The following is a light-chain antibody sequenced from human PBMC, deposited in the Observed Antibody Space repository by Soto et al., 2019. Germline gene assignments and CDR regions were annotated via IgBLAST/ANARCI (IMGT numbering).Light chain of an antibody. Sequence: EFVLTQSPGTLSLSPGERATLSCRASQSVSSSYLAWYRQKPGQAPRLLIYGASSRATGIPDRFSGSGSRTDFTLTISRLEPEDFAVYYCQQYGSSPFTFGPGTKVDIK. CDR3: QQYGSSPFT. J-gene: IGKJ3*01. V-gene: IGKV3-20*01. CDR1: QSVSSSY. CDR2: GAS.